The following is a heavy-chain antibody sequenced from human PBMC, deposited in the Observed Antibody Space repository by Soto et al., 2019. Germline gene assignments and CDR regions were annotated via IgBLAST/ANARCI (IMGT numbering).Heavy chain of an antibody. CDR2: IYPGDSDT. CDR3: ARHALAGSLSYYYGMDV. D-gene: IGHD6-19*01. CDR1: GYSFTSYW. J-gene: IGHJ6*02. V-gene: IGHV5-51*01. Sequence: PGESLKISCKGSGYSFTSYWIGWVRQMPGKGLEWMGIIYPGDSDTRYSPSFQGQVTISADKSISTAYLQWCSLKASDTAMYYCARHALAGSLSYYYGMDVWGQGTTVTVSS.